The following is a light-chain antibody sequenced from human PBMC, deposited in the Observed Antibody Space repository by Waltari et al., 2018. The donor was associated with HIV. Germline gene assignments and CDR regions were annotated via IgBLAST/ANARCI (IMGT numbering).Light chain of an antibody. Sequence: QSALTQPRSVSGSPGQSVTISCSGSSNDVGSYDHVSWYHHVPGVAPKVVIYDFIQRPLAISDRFSGCKSGHTAYLRISGLRLDDEGDYHCSSYGGSYTFLFGGGTRLTV. V-gene: IGLV2-11*01. J-gene: IGLJ2*01. CDR2: DFI. CDR3: SSYGGSYTFL. CDR1: SNDVGSYDH.